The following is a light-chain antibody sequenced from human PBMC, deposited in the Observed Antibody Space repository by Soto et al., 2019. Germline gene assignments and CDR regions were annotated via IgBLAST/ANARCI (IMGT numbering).Light chain of an antibody. CDR2: EGS. Sequence: QSALTQPASVSGSPGQSITISCIGTSSDIGSYNLVSWYQQHPDKAPKLMIYEGSKRPSGVSIRFSGSKSGNTASLTISGLQADDEAEYYCSSYAGSGIYVAFGGGTKLTVL. V-gene: IGLV2-23*01. J-gene: IGLJ2*01. CDR1: SSDIGSYNL. CDR3: SSYAGSGIYVA.